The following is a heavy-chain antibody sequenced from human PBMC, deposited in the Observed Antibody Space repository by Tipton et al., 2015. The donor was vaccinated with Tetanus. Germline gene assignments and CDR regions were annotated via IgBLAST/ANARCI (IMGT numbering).Heavy chain of an antibody. Sequence: QLVQSGAEVKKPGEALKVSCKASGYTFIGHYMHWVRQAPGQGLEWMGWINPNSGDADFAQMFQGRVTMTRDTSISTAYLELSRLTSDDTAVYYCARDRGSGGYFDGLDVWGQGTTVIVSS. J-gene: IGHJ6*02. CDR1: GYTFIGHY. CDR3: ARDRGSGGYFDGLDV. CDR2: INPNSGDA. D-gene: IGHD3-10*01. V-gene: IGHV1-2*02.